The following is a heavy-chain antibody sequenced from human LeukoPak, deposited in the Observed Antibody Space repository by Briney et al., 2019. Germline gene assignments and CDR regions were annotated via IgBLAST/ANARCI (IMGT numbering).Heavy chain of an antibody. J-gene: IGHJ4*02. CDR3: AAGYSSEYFDY. CDR1: GGSISSSSYY. CDR2: IYYSGST. Sequence: PSETLSLTCTVSGGSISSSSYYWGWIRQPPGKGLEWIGSIYYSGSTYYNPPLKSRVTISVDTSKNQFSLKLSSVTAADTAVYYCAAGYSSEYFDYWGQGTLVTVSS. V-gene: IGHV4-39*07. D-gene: IGHD6-19*01.